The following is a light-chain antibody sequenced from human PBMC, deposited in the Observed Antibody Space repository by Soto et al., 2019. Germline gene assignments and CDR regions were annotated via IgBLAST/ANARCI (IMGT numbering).Light chain of an antibody. Sequence: EIVLTQSPGTLSLSPGERATLSCRASQSVSRYLAWYQQKPGQAPRLLIYGASGRAAGIPDRFSGSGSGTDFTLSISRLEPEDFAVYYCQQYGSSITFGQGTRLEIK. CDR1: QSVSRY. CDR3: QQYGSSIT. V-gene: IGKV3-20*01. J-gene: IGKJ5*01. CDR2: GAS.